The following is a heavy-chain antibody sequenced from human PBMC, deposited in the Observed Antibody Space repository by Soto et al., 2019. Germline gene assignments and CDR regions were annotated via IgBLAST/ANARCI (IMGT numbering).Heavy chain of an antibody. V-gene: IGHV4-34*01. D-gene: IGHD1-26*01. CDR1: GGSLSGYY. Sequence: SETLSLTCAVYGGSLSGYYWSWIRQPPGKAREWIGEFNHSGDTNYNPSLKSRVTISADTSKNQVSLNLSSVTAADTAMYYCARHHVRGRTIAGAAEFWGQGTLVTVSS. CDR2: FNHSGDT. J-gene: IGHJ4*02. CDR3: ARHHVRGRTIAGAAEF.